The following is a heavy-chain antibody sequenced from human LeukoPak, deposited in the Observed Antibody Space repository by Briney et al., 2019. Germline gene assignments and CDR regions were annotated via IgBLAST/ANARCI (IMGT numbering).Heavy chain of an antibody. V-gene: IGHV3-21*01. Sequence: GGSLRLSCGASGFTFSSYSMNWVRQAPGKGLEWVSSISSRSSYIYYADSVKGRFTIYRDNAKNSLYLQMNSLRAEDTAVYYCARDDYYDSSLWGQGTLVTVSS. D-gene: IGHD3-22*01. CDR3: ARDDYYDSSL. J-gene: IGHJ4*02. CDR1: GFTFSSYS. CDR2: ISSRSSYI.